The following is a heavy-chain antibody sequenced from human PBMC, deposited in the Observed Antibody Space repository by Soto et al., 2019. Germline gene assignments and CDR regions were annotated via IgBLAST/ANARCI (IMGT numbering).Heavy chain of an antibody. CDR1: GLTFSRHA. Sequence: EEQLLESGGGLVQPGGSLRLSCVVSGLTFSRHAMSWVRQAPGKGLEWVSTVSLTGGGTHYADSVQGRVNISRDNSKNTLYLQMKSLRVEDTAVYYCARGVQAASYDAFEMWGQGTMVTVSS. CDR2: VSLTGGGT. V-gene: IGHV3-23*01. J-gene: IGHJ3*02. D-gene: IGHD2-2*01. CDR3: ARGVQAASYDAFEM.